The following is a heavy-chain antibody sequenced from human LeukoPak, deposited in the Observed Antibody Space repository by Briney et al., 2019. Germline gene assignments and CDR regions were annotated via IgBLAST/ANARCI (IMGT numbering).Heavy chain of an antibody. V-gene: IGHV4-34*01. CDR3: ARLGYSSGWYADSRGMDV. D-gene: IGHD6-19*01. CDR2: INHSGST. J-gene: IGHJ6*02. Sequence: SETLSLTCAVYGGSFSSYYWSWIRQPPGKGLEWIGEINHSGSTNYNPSLKSRVTISVDTSKNQFSLKLSSVTAADTAVYYCARLGYSSGWYADSRGMDVWAKGPRSPSP. CDR1: GGSFSSYY.